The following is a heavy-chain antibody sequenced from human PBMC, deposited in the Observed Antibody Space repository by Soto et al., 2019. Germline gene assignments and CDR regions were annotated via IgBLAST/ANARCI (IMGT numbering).Heavy chain of an antibody. CDR2: IDPSDSYN. CDR1: GYSFTSYW. CDR3: ARQPYDSSGFWFDP. Sequence: PGESLKISCKGSGYSFTSYWINWVRQMPGKGLEWMGRIDPSDSYNNYSPSLQGHVTISADKSIITAHLQWSSMKASDTVMYYCARQPYDSSGFWFDPWGQGTLVTVSS. J-gene: IGHJ5*02. D-gene: IGHD3-22*01. V-gene: IGHV5-10-1*01.